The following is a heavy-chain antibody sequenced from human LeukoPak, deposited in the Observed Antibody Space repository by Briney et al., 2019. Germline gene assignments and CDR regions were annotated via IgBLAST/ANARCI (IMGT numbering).Heavy chain of an antibody. CDR2: ISGYNGKT. CDR1: GYIFTSYG. V-gene: IGHV1-18*01. Sequence: ASVKVSCKASGYIFTSYGISWVRQAPGQGLEWMGWISGYNGKTNYAQKLQGRVTMTTDTSTSTAYMELRSLRSDDTAVYYCARDRSYYYGSGSDYWGQGTLVTVSS. D-gene: IGHD3-10*01. J-gene: IGHJ4*02. CDR3: ARDRSYYYGSGSDY.